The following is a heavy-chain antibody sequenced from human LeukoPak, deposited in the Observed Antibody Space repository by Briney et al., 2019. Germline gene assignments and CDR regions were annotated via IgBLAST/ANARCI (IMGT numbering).Heavy chain of an antibody. Sequence: ASVRLSFKTSGFTFTDYSMHWVRQVPGQGLEWMGWINPSTGGTKYPQKFQGRVTMTMDTSISTAYMDLSSLRSDDTAVYYCARDRSVRLRSYYNYGLDVWGQGTTVTVSS. V-gene: IGHV1-2*02. D-gene: IGHD5/OR15-5a*01. J-gene: IGHJ6*02. CDR2: INPSTGGT. CDR3: ARDRSVRLRSYYNYGLDV. CDR1: GFTFTDYS.